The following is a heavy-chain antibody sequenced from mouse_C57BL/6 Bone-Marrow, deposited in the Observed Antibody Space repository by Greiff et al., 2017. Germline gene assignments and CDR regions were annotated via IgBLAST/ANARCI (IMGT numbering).Heavy chain of an antibody. J-gene: IGHJ1*03. V-gene: IGHV1-15*01. CDR1: GYTFTDYE. CDR3: TRGLYDGYYGYFDV. Sequence: VQLQQSGAELVRPGASVTLSCKASGYTFTDYEMHWVKQTPVHGLEWIGAIDPETGGTAYNQKFKGKAILTADKSSSTAYMELRSLTSEDSAVYYCTRGLYDGYYGYFDVWGTGTTVTVSS. CDR2: IDPETGGT. D-gene: IGHD2-3*01.